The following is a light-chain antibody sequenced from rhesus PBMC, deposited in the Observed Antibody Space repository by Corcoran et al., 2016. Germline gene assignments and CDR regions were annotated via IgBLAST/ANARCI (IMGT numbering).Light chain of an antibody. J-gene: IGKJ2*01. CDR1: QGISSY. CDR2: AAS. Sequence: DIQMTQSPSSLSASVGDTVTITCRASQGISSYLNWFQQKPGKAPKLLIYAASSLESGVPSRFSGSGSGTDFTLTISSLKPEDVAVYYCLQHNSYPYSFGQGTKVEIK. CDR3: LQHNSYPYS. V-gene: IGKV1-28*03.